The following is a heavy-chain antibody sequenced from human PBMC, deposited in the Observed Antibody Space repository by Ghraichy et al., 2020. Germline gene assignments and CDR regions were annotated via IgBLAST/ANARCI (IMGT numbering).Heavy chain of an antibody. D-gene: IGHD5-18*01. V-gene: IGHV3-23*01. CDR3: AKSVGFYGPRGYSYGYFDH. Sequence: LSLTCAASGFTFSSYAMSWVRQAPGKGLEWVSAISGSGGSTYYADSVKGRFTISRDNSKNTLYLQMKSLSAEDTAVYYCAKSVGFYGPRGYSYGYFDHWGQGTLVTVSS. J-gene: IGHJ4*02. CDR1: GFTFSSYA. CDR2: ISGSGGST.